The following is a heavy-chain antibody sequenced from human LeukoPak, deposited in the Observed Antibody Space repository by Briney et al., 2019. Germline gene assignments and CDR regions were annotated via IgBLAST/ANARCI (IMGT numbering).Heavy chain of an antibody. J-gene: IGHJ6*02. Sequence: SETLSLTCTVSGGSISSGGYYWSWIRQHPGKGLEWFGYIYYSGSTYYNPSLKSRVTISVDTSKNQFSLKLSSVTAADTAVYYCARWSGYSTYYYYGMDVWGQGTTVTVSS. CDR1: GGSISSGGYY. D-gene: IGHD3/OR15-3a*01. CDR3: ARWSGYSTYYYYGMDV. V-gene: IGHV4-31*03. CDR2: IYYSGST.